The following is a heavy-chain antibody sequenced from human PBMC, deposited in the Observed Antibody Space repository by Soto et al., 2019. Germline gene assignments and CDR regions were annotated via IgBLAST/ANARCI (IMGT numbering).Heavy chain of an antibody. CDR3: ARVVDYYDPYYYYGMDV. CDR2: ISSSSSYI. CDR1: GFTFSYYS. D-gene: IGHD3-22*01. J-gene: IGHJ6*02. Sequence: EVQLVESGGCLVKPGGSLRLSCAASGFTFSYYSMNWVRQAPGKGLEWVSSISSSSSYISYADSVKGRITISRDNAKNSLYLQMNSLRAEDTAVYYCARVVDYYDPYYYYGMDVWGQGTTVTVSS. V-gene: IGHV3-21*01.